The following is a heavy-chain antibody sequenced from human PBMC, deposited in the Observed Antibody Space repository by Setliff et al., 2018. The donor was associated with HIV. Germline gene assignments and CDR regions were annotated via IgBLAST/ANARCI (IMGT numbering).Heavy chain of an antibody. CDR2: INVYSGDT. CDR3: ARDPTSQQLVKTWFAP. CDR1: GYPFNNFG. D-gene: IGHD6-6*01. V-gene: IGHV1-18*01. Sequence: ASVKVSCKASGYPFNNFGISWVRQAPGQGLEWLAWINVYSGDTNFAQRFQGRVTMTRDASTGTAYMELSSLRSEDTAMYFCARDPTSQQLVKTWFAPWGQGTLVTVSS. J-gene: IGHJ5*02.